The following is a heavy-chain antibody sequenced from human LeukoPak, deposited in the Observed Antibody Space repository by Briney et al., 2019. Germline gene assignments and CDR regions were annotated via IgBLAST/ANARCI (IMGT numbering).Heavy chain of an antibody. CDR1: GYTFTSYY. Sequence: GASVKVSCKASGYTFTSYYMHWVRQAPGQGPEWMGIINPSGGSTSYAQKFQGRVTMTRDTSTSTVYMELSSLRSEDTAVYYCARAKYYYDSSGYQGYFQHWGQGTLVTVSS. D-gene: IGHD3-22*01. J-gene: IGHJ1*01. CDR2: INPSGGST. V-gene: IGHV1-46*01. CDR3: ARAKYYYDSSGYQGYFQH.